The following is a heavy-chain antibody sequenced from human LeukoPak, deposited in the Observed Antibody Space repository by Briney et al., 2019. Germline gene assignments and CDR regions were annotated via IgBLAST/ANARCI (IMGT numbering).Heavy chain of an antibody. CDR3: ARGQPHYGFWSGYNYSYYYGMDV. Sequence: SETLSLTCAVYGGSFSGYYWSWIRQPPGKGLEWIGEINHSGSTNYNPSLKSRVTISVDTSKNQFSLKLSSVTAADTAVYYCARGQPHYGFWSGYNYSYYYGMDVWGQGTTVTVSS. V-gene: IGHV4-34*01. D-gene: IGHD3-3*01. J-gene: IGHJ6*02. CDR1: GGSFSGYY. CDR2: INHSGST.